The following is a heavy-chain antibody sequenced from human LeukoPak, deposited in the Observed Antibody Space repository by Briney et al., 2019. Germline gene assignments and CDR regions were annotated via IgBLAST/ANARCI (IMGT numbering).Heavy chain of an antibody. Sequence: PGGSLRLSCEASGFTFSNYAMHWVRQAPGKGLEWVALISDGGTHEYYSDSVKGRFTISRDSSRNTLYLQMNSLRPEDTAVYYCAKDGSFGSGWYPLPSDYWGQGTLVTVSS. V-gene: IGHV3-30*18. CDR1: GFTFSNYA. CDR2: ISDGGTHE. J-gene: IGHJ4*02. CDR3: AKDGSFGSGWYPLPSDY. D-gene: IGHD6-13*01.